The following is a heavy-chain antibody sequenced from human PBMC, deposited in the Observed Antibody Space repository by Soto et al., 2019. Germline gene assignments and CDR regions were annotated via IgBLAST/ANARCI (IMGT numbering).Heavy chain of an antibody. V-gene: IGHV3-7*03. D-gene: IGHD6-25*01. CDR1: GFTFSTYW. CDR2: IKTDESEK. J-gene: IGHJ6*02. Sequence: EVQLVESGGGLVQPGGSLRLSCAASGFTFSTYWMSWVRQAPGKGLEWVANIKTDESEKYYVDSVRGRFTTSRDNDRNFFYLQMNSLTGEDKAVYYCTRDGYPFALDVWGLGTSVTVSS. CDR3: TRDGYPFALDV.